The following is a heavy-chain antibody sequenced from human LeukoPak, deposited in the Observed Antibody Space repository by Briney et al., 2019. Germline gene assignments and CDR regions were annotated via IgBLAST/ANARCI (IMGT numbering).Heavy chain of an antibody. V-gene: IGHV3-7*04. Sequence: GGSLRLSCAASGFTFSTYWMGWVRQAPGKGLEWVANIKYDGGEKKYVDSVKGRFTISRDNAKNSLYLEMNSLRAEDMAVYYCARPSYNSGTYFDYWGQGTL. D-gene: IGHD3-10*01. CDR1: GFTFSTYW. CDR2: IKYDGGEK. J-gene: IGHJ4*02. CDR3: ARPSYNSGTYFDY.